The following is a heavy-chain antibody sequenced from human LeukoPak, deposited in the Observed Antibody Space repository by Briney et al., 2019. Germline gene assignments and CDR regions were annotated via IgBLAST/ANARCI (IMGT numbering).Heavy chain of an antibody. CDR3: ARDRASSWPFDY. V-gene: IGHV3-21*01. Sequence: GGSLRLSCAASGFTFSTYTMNWVRQAPGKGLEWVSSISGSSSYIYYADSVKGRFTISRDKAKNSLYLQMNSLRAEDTAVYYCARDRASSWPFDYWGQGTLVTVSS. D-gene: IGHD6-13*01. CDR1: GFTFSTYT. J-gene: IGHJ4*02. CDR2: ISGSSSYI.